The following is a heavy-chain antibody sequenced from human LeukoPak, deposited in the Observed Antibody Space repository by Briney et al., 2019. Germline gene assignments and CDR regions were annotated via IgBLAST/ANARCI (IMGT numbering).Heavy chain of an antibody. CDR2: ISFSGFRT. CDR1: GFTFSSYA. V-gene: IGHV3-23*01. Sequence: PGGSLRLSCAASGFTFSSYAMNWVRQAPGKGLEWVSTISFSGFRTYYADSVEGRFTISRDNSKNTVYLQMSGLRAEDTAVYYCARVTEYCSGGSCYTGDHWGQGTLVTVSS. D-gene: IGHD2-15*01. CDR3: ARVTEYCSGGSCYTGDH. J-gene: IGHJ4*02.